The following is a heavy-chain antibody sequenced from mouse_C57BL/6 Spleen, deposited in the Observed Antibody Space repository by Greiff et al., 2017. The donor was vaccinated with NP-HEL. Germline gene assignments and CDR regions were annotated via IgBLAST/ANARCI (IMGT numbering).Heavy chain of an antibody. J-gene: IGHJ1*03. CDR2: ILPGSGST. V-gene: IGHV1-9*01. CDR1: GYTFTGYW. CDR3: ARRLPKGYFDV. Sequence: VQLQQSGAELMKPGASVKLSCKATGYTFTGYWIEWVKQRPGHGLEWIGEILPGSGSTNYNQKFKGKSTLTVDKSSSTAYMQLSSLTSEDSAVYYCARRLPKGYFDVWGTGTTVTVSS. D-gene: IGHD1-2*01.